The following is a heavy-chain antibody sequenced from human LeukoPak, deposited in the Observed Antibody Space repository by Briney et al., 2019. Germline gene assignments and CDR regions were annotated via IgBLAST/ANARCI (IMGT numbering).Heavy chain of an antibody. CDR2: ITSTSSYI. J-gene: IGHJ6*03. D-gene: IGHD1-26*01. V-gene: IGHV3-21*01. CDR1: GFTFSRYS. Sequence: GGSLRLSCAASGFTFSRYSMNWVRQAPGKGLEWVSSITSTSSYIYYADSLKGRFTISRDNAKNSLYLQMNSLRAEDTAVYYCARDREGDWENYYYYYMDVWGKGTTVTVSS. CDR3: ARDREGDWENYYYYYMDV.